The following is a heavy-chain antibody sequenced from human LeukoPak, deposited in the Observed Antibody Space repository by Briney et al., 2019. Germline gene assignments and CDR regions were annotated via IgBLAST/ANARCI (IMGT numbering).Heavy chain of an antibody. CDR1: GYTFTSYG. CDR2: ISAYNGNT. V-gene: IGHV1-18*01. D-gene: IGHD3-3*01. Sequence: ASVKVSCKASGYTFTSYGISWVRQAPGQGLEWMGWISAYNGNTNYAQKLQGRVTMTTDTSTSTAYMELRSLRSDDTAVYYCARDVLYDFWSGYYTGGAGPDAFDIWGQGTMDTVSS. J-gene: IGHJ3*02. CDR3: ARDVLYDFWSGYYTGGAGPDAFDI.